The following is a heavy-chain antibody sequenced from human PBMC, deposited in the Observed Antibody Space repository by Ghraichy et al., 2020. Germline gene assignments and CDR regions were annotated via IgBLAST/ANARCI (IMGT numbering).Heavy chain of an antibody. CDR2: IYSGGST. J-gene: IGHJ6*02. CDR1: GFTVSSNY. CDR3: ARDSRDFWSGNYYYYGMDV. V-gene: IGHV3-53*01. D-gene: IGHD3-3*01. Sequence: LSLTCAASGFTVSSNYMSWVRQAPGKGLEWVSVIYSGGSTYYADSVKGRFTISRDNSKNTLYLQMNSLRAEDTAVYYCARDSRDFWSGNYYYYGMDVWGQGTTVTVSS.